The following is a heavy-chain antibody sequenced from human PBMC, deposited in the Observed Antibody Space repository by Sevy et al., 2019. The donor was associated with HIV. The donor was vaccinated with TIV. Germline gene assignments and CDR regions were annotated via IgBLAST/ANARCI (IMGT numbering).Heavy chain of an antibody. CDR2: ISYDGSNK. CDR3: AKTSGYSSGWCHY. D-gene: IGHD6-19*01. CDR1: GFTFSSYG. J-gene: IGHJ4*02. Sequence: GGSLRLSCAASGFTFSSYGMHWVRQAPGKGLEWVAVISYDGSNKYYADSVKGGFTISRDNSKNTLYLQMNSLRAEDTAVYYCAKTSGYSSGWCHYWGQGTLVTVSS. V-gene: IGHV3-30*18.